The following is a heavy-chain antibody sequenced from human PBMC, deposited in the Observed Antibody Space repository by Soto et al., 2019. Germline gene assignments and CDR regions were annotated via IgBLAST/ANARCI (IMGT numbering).Heavy chain of an antibody. CDR2: IKQDGSEK. CDR1: GFTFSSYW. V-gene: IGHV3-7*01. J-gene: IGHJ4*02. D-gene: IGHD3-10*02. CDR3: ARSGGGPRFTMYYFDY. Sequence: PGGSLRLSCAASGFTFSSYWMSWVRQVPGKGLEWVANIKQDGSEKYYVDSVKGRFTISRDNAKNSLYLQMNSLRAEDTAVYYCARSGGGPRFTMYYFDYWGQGTLVTVSS.